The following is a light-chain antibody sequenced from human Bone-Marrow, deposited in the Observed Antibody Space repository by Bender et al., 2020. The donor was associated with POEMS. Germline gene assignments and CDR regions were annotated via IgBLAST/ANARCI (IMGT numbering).Light chain of an antibody. CDR2: DDS. V-gene: IGLV3-21*03. Sequence: SYVLTQPPSVSVAPGKTARISCGGKNIGSKSVHWYHHRPGQAPVLVVYDDSDRPLGIPERFSGSNSGNTATLTISRVEAGDEADYYCHVWDSRSGNVFGSGTKVTVL. J-gene: IGLJ1*01. CDR3: HVWDSRSGNV. CDR1: NIGSKS.